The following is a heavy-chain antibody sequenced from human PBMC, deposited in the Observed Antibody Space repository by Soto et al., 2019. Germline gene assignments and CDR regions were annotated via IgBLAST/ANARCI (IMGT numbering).Heavy chain of an antibody. V-gene: IGHV4-59*01. CDR2: IYYRGHT. CDR3: AKEVEWLPSGWFDP. CDR1: GGSISPYY. D-gene: IGHD5-12*01. Sequence: PSETLSLTCTVSGGSISPYYWSWIRQPPGKGLEWIGYIYYRGHTKYNPSLKSRVTISVDTSQNQFSLKLGSVPAADTAIYYGAKEVEWLPSGWFDPWGQGTLVTVAS. J-gene: IGHJ5*02.